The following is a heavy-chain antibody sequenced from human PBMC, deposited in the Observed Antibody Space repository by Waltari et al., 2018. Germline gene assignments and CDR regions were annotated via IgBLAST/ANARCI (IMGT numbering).Heavy chain of an antibody. CDR3: ARQKYYYDSSGKGLSRFDY. Sequence: QVQLQQWGAGLLKPSETLSLTCAVYGGSFSGYYWSWIRQPPGKGLEWIGEINHSGSTNYNPSLKSLVTISVDTSKNQFSLKLSSVTAADTAVYYCARQKYYYDSSGKGLSRFDYWGQGTLVTVSS. V-gene: IGHV4-34*01. CDR2: INHSGST. CDR1: GGSFSGYY. D-gene: IGHD3-22*01. J-gene: IGHJ4*02.